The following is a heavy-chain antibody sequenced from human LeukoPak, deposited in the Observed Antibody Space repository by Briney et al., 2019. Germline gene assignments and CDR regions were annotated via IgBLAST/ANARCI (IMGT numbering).Heavy chain of an antibody. D-gene: IGHD3-10*01. V-gene: IGHV1-69*04. CDR2: IIPILGVV. CDR1: GGTFNNYG. J-gene: IGHJ4*02. Sequence: ASVKVSCRASGGTFNNYGFNWVRQAPGQGLEWMARIIPILGVVNYAQKFKGRVTLTADRSTTTAYIELSSLKSEDTAVYFCARDKDSYGPGSTVGYWGQGTLVTVSS. CDR3: ARDKDSYGPGSTVGY.